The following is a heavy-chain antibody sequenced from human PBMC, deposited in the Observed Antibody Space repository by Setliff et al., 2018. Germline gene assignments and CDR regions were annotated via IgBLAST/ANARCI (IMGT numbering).Heavy chain of an antibody. D-gene: IGHD3-10*01. V-gene: IGHV4-59*01. CDR1: SGSINSYY. J-gene: IGHJ4*02. Sequence: SETLSLTCTVSSGSINSYYWSWVRQSPGKGLEWIGFVHFGGDTNYNPSLKSRVTMSAGTSNNQFSLNLRSVTAADTAVYFCARQPSSGAYYNPRPYYFDSWGQGTLVTAPQ. CDR3: ARQPSSGAYYNPRPYYFDS. CDR2: VHFGGDT.